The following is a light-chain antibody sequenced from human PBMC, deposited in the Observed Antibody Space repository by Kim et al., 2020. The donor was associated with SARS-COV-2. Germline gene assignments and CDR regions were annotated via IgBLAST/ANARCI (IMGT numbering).Light chain of an antibody. J-gene: IGKJ2*01. Sequence: EIVLTQSPGTMSLSPGERVTLSCRASQTVRYLAWYQQKPGQAPRLLIHGASKRASGIPDRFSATGSGTDFSLTISRLEPEDVAVYYCQHCGGSPKYTFGRGTKLEL. CDR2: GAS. CDR3: QHCGGSPKYT. CDR1: QTVRY. V-gene: IGKV3-20*01.